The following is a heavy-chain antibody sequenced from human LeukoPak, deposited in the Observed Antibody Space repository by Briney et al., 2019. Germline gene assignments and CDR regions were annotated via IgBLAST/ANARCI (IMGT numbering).Heavy chain of an antibody. CDR3: ARGGFTTMVRGVIITLDAFDI. Sequence: ASVNVSCKASGYSFTNYYLHWVRQAPGQGFEWMGIINPGGGTTTYAQKFQGRVTMTRDTCTSTVYMELSSLRSEDTAVYYCARGGFTTMVRGVIITLDAFDIWGQGTMVTVSS. CDR2: INPGGGTT. V-gene: IGHV1-46*01. J-gene: IGHJ3*02. CDR1: GYSFTNYY. D-gene: IGHD3-10*01.